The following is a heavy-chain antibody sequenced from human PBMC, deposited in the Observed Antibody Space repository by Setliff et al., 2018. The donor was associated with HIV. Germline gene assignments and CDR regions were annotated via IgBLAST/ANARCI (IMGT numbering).Heavy chain of an antibody. V-gene: IGHV3-23*01. J-gene: IGHJ6*02. CDR2: IGGSTGST. CDR3: AKPLTQWGVSPYHYAVDV. D-gene: IGHD1-26*01. CDR1: GFTFSSYT. Sequence: GGSLRLSCAASGFTFSSYTMNWVRQAPGKGLVWVSAIGGSTGSTYYADSVKGRFTISTDNSKNTLYLQMNSLSAEDTAVYYCAKPLTQWGVSPYHYAVDVWGQGTTVTVSS.